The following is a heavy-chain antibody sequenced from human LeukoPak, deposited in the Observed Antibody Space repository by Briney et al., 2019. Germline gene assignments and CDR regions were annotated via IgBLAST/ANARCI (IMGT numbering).Heavy chain of an antibody. V-gene: IGHV4-59*11. D-gene: IGHD2-2*01. CDR3: ARASCSSTSCYAVPFDI. Sequence: SETLSLTCTVSVGSISSHYWSWIRQPPGKGLEWMGYIYYSGTTNYNPSLNSRVTISVDTSKNQFSLKLSSVTAADTAVYYCARASCSSTSCYAVPFDIWGQGKMVTVSS. J-gene: IGHJ3*02. CDR2: IYYSGTT. CDR1: VGSISSHY.